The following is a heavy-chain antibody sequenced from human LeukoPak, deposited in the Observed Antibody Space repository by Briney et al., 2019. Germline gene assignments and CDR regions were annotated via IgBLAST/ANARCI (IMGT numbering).Heavy chain of an antibody. CDR1: GGSMSNYY. CDR2: IHYSGNT. V-gene: IGHV4-59*01. D-gene: IGHD3-10*01. J-gene: IGHJ5*02. Sequence: PSETLSLTCTVSGGSMSNYYWSWIRQAPGKGLELIGYIHYSGNTYYNPSLKSRVTISVDMSKIQFSLKLTSVTAADTAVYFCARKGEHYYDSGKLWPAWFDLWGRGTLVTVSS. CDR3: ARKGEHYYDSGKLWPAWFDL.